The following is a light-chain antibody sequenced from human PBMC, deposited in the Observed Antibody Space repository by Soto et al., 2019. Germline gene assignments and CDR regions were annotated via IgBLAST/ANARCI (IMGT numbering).Light chain of an antibody. CDR3: KQYNSYSRT. CDR1: QSISSW. V-gene: IGKV1-5*03. J-gene: IGKJ1*01. Sequence: DIQMTQSPSTLSASVGDRVTITCPASQSISSWLAWYQQKPGKAPKLLIYKAYSLESGVQSRFSGSGSGTEFTLTIRSLQPDDFATYYCKQYNSYSRTFGQGTKVDIK. CDR2: KAY.